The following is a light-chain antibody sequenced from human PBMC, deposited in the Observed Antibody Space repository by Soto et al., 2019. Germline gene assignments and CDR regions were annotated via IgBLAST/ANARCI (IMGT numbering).Light chain of an antibody. Sequence: IHMTHSPSSLSLYIFYRVTITCLASQNINVILNWYHQKPGKAPALLIYAASSLQRGVPSRFSGSGSGTDFTLTISRLQPDDFATYYCQQAYCTPITFGQGTKVDIK. CDR1: QNINVI. J-gene: IGKJ1*01. CDR3: QQAYCTPIT. V-gene: IGKV1-39*01. CDR2: AAS.